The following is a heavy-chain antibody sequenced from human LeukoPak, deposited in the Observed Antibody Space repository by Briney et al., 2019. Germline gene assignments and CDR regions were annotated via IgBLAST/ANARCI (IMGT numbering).Heavy chain of an antibody. CDR2: TGAGDQT. Sequence: TGAGDQTYYAGSVRGRFSISRDNSKNALYLQMNGLTAEDTALYFCAKDGLSYDTNVHVYYFDSWGQGALVAVSS. CDR3: AKDGLSYDTNVHVYYFDS. D-gene: IGHD2-8*01. J-gene: IGHJ4*02. V-gene: IGHV3-23*01.